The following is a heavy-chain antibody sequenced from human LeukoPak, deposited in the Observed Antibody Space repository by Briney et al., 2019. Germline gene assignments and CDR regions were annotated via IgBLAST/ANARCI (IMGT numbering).Heavy chain of an antibody. D-gene: IGHD4-23*01. V-gene: IGHV3-30*01. CDR1: GFTFSSYA. CDR3: ARDPDRVSRTVGPSDY. J-gene: IGHJ4*02. CDR2: ISYDGSNK. Sequence: GGSLRLSCAASGFTFSSYAMHWVRQAPGKGLEWVAVISYDGSNKYYADSVKGRFTISRDNSKNTLYLQMNSLRAEDTAVYYCARDPDRVSRTVGPSDYWGQGTLVTVSS.